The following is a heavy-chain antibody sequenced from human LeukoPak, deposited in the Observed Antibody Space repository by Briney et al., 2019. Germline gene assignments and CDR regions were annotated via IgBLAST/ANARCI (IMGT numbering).Heavy chain of an antibody. CDR1: GGSISTSSYY. CDR3: ARRPGSGSRHFDY. D-gene: IGHD3-10*01. V-gene: IGHV4-39*01. J-gene: IGHJ4*02. Sequence: SETLSLICTVSGGSISTSSYYWSWIRQPPEKRLEWIGTIYYTGSTYYNPSLKSRVTISVDASKNQFSLKLSSMTAADTAVYYCARRPGSGSRHFDYWGQGTLVTVSS. CDR2: IYYTGST.